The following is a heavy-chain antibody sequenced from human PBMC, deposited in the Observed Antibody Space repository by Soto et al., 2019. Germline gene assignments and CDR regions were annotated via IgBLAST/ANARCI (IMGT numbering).Heavy chain of an antibody. J-gene: IGHJ5*02. CDR2: FDPEDGET. V-gene: IGHV1-24*01. Sequence: ASVKVSCKVSGYTLTELSMHWVRQAPGKGLEWRGGFDPEDGETIYAQKFQGRVTMTEDTSTDTAYMELSSLRSEDTAVYYCATRLDCGGDCSWFDPWGQGTLVTVSP. CDR3: ATRLDCGGDCSWFDP. D-gene: IGHD2-21*02. CDR1: GYTLTELS.